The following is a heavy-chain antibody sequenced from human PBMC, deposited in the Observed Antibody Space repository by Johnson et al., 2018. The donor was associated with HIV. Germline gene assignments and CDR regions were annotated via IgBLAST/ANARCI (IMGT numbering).Heavy chain of an antibody. D-gene: IGHD2-8*02. CDR1: GFTFSSYG. V-gene: IGHV3-30*03. CDR3: ATFGYSTGWIGTDDAFDI. CDR2: ISYDGSSQ. Sequence: QVQLVESGGGVVQPGRSLRLSCAASGFTFSSYGMHWVRQAPGKGMDWVAVISYDGSSQYYAEYLKGRITISRDNSMNTLYLKMNSLRAEDTAIYYCATFGYSTGWIGTDDAFDIWGQGKMVTVSS. J-gene: IGHJ3*02.